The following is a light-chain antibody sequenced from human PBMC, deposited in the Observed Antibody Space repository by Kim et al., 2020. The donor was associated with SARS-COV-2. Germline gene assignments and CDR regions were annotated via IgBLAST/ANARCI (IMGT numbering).Light chain of an antibody. CDR2: DAS. V-gene: IGKV3-20*01. Sequence: LSPGERATLSCRANQRISSNYLAWYQHKPGPSPRLLIHDASNRATGIPDRFSGSGSGTDFTLTISRLEPEDFAVYYCHQYIRSPYSFGQGTKLEI. J-gene: IGKJ2*03. CDR3: HQYIRSPYS. CDR1: QRISSNY.